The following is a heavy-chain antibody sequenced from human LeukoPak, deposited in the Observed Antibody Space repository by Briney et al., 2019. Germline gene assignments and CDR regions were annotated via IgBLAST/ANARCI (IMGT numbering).Heavy chain of an antibody. Sequence: PGGSLRLSCAASGFTFSSYAMSWVRQAPGKGLEWVSSISTSSSYIYYADSVKGRFTISRDNAKNSLDLQMNSLRAEDTAVYYCARDMSYYYDGSGYYPDAFDIWGQGTMVTVSS. D-gene: IGHD3-22*01. V-gene: IGHV3-21*01. J-gene: IGHJ3*02. CDR1: GFTFSSYA. CDR2: ISTSSSYI. CDR3: ARDMSYYYDGSGYYPDAFDI.